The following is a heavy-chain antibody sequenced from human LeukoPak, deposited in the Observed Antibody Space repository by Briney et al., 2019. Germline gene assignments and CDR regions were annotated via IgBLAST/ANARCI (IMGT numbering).Heavy chain of an antibody. J-gene: IGHJ4*02. D-gene: IGHD4-11*01. Sequence: GGSLRLSCAASGFTFSSFGMHWVRQAPGKGLEWVAVIWHDGSNKYYADSVKGQFIISRDNSKNTLYLQMNSLRAEDTAVYYCARDETTGVLHFDYWGQGTLVTVSS. V-gene: IGHV3-33*01. CDR1: GFTFSSFG. CDR3: ARDETTGVLHFDY. CDR2: IWHDGSNK.